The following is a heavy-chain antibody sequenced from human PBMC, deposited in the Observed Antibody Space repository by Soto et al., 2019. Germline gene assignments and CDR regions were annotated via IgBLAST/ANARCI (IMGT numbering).Heavy chain of an antibody. D-gene: IGHD3-3*01. Sequence: GGSLRLSCAASGFIFSGYAMSWVRQAPGKGLEWVSTLSGSGGNTYYADSLKGRFTISRDTSKNTLYLQMNSLRAEDTAVYYFAKDRGFWTGSGIDYWGQGTLVTVSS. CDR2: LSGSGGNT. J-gene: IGHJ4*02. CDR3: AKDRGFWTGSGIDY. CDR1: GFIFSGYA. V-gene: IGHV3-23*01.